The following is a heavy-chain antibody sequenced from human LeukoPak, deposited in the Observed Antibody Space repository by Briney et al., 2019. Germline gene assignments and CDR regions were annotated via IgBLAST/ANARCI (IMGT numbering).Heavy chain of an antibody. J-gene: IGHJ3*02. V-gene: IGHV4-39*01. CDR2: ISDGGGT. D-gene: IGHD2-2*01. CDR3: VRHCCSTPSKRTFDI. Sequence: KPSETLSLTCTVSGGSIWTSDYYWGCIRQFPGKGLEWIGTISDGGGTYYNPSLESRVIISVDTSKNQFSLKLSSVTAADTAVYYCVRHCCSTPSKRTFDIWGQGTLVTVSS. CDR1: GGSIWTSDYY.